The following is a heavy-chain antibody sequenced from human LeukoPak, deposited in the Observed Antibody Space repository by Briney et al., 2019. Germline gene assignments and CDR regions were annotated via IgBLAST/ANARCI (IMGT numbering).Heavy chain of an antibody. CDR3: ARDSGELGIEY. CDR2: IYYSGST. CDR1: GGSISSYY. D-gene: IGHD7-27*01. V-gene: IGHV4-59*01. Sequence: KPSETLSLTCTVSGGSISSYYWSWIRQPPGKGLEWIGYIYYSGSTNYSPSLKSRVTISVDTSKNQFSLKLSSVTAADTAVYYCARDSGELGIEYWGQGTLVTVSS. J-gene: IGHJ4*02.